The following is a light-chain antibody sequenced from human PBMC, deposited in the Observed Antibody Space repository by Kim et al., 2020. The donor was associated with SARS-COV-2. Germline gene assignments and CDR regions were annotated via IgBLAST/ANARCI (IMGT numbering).Light chain of an antibody. CDR3: NSRDSSGNLVV. V-gene: IGLV3-19*01. CDR1: SLRSYY. CDR2: GKN. J-gene: IGLJ2*01. Sequence: SSELTQDPAVSVALGQTVRITCQGDSLRSYYASWYQQKPGQAPVLVIYGKNNRPSGIPDRFSGSSSGNTAFLTITGAQAEDEADYYCNSRDSSGNLVVFGGGTKVTVL.